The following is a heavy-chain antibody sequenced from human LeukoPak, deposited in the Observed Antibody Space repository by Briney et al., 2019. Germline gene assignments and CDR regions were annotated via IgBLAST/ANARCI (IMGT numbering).Heavy chain of an antibody. J-gene: IGHJ5*02. CDR3: ASSYGDYGHNWFDP. CDR1: GGSISSGDYY. CDR2: IYYSGST. Sequence: NSSETLSLTCTVSGGSISSGDYYWSWIRQPPGKGPEWIGYIYYSGSTYYNPSLKSRVTISVDTSKNQFSLKLSSVTAADTAVYYCASSYGDYGHNWFDPWGQGTLVTVSS. V-gene: IGHV4-30-4*01. D-gene: IGHD4-17*01.